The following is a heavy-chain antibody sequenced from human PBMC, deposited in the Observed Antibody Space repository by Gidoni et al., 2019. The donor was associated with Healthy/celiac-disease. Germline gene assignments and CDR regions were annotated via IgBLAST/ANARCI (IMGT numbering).Heavy chain of an antibody. V-gene: IGHV3-15*01. CDR2: IKSKTDGGTT. J-gene: IGHJ6*02. CDR1: GFPFSNAW. D-gene: IGHD3-3*01. CDR3: TTVPSPYYDFERAGYYGMDV. Sequence: VQLVESGGGLVKPGGSLRLSCAASGFPFSNAWMSWVRQAPGKGLEWVGRIKSKTDGGTTDYAAPVKGRFTISRDDSKNTLYLQMNSLKTEDTAVYYCTTVPSPYYDFERAGYYGMDVWGQGTTVTVSS.